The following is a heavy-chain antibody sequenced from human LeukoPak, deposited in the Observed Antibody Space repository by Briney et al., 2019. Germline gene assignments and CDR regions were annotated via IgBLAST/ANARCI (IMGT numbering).Heavy chain of an antibody. V-gene: IGHV3-23*01. CDR3: AKDPNGDYVGAFDT. Sequence: AGGSLRLSCATSGLTFNSYAMTWVRQAPGKGLQWVSSIKSGGHTYYADSAKGRFTVSRDNSKNTMYLQMNSLTAEDTAVYYCAKDPNGDYVGAFDTWGQGTMVTVSS. CDR2: IKSGGHT. CDR1: GLTFNSYA. J-gene: IGHJ3*02. D-gene: IGHD3-16*01.